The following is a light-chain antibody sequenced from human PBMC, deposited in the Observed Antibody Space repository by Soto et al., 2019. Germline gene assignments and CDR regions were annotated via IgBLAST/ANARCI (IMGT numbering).Light chain of an antibody. Sequence: EIVLTQSPGTLSLSPGEGATLSCRASQSVYNTYLAWYQQKPGQAPRLLISGASITATGIPDRFSGSGSGTDVTLTISRLESEDFAVYYCQRYGSSPPHTFGQGTKLEIK. CDR1: QSVYNTY. CDR3: QRYGSSPPHT. CDR2: GAS. J-gene: IGKJ2*01. V-gene: IGKV3-20*01.